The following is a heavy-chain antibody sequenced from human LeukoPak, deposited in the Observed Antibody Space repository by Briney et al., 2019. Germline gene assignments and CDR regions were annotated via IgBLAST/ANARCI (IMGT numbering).Heavy chain of an antibody. CDR1: GYTFTSYD. CDR2: MNPNSGNT. D-gene: IGHD3-22*01. CDR3: ARARLRGRITMIVVAKGGSGDYYMDV. J-gene: IGHJ6*03. Sequence: ASVKVSCKASGYTFTSYDINWVRQATGQGLEWMGWMNPNSGNTGYAQKFQGRVTITRNTSISTAYMELSGLRSEDTAVYYCARARLRGRITMIVVAKGGSGDYYMDVWGKGTTVTVSS. V-gene: IGHV1-8*01.